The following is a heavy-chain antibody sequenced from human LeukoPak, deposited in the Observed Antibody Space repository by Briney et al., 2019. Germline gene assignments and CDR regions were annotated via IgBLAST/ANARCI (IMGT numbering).Heavy chain of an antibody. V-gene: IGHV4-39*07. D-gene: IGHD6-19*01. Sequence: ASETLSLTCSVSGGSISSSSNYWGWIRQPPGKGLEWIGSIYYSGSTYYNPSLKSRVTISVDTSKNQFSLKLSSVTAVDTAVYYCASRSSGWYFYWGQGTLVTVSS. CDR2: IYYSGST. J-gene: IGHJ4*02. CDR3: ASRSSGWYFY. CDR1: GGSISSSSNY.